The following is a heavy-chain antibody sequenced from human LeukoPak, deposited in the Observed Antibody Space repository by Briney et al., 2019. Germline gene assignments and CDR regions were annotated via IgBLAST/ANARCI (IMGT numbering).Heavy chain of an antibody. CDR1: GYIFTRYG. J-gene: IGHJ3*02. CDR2: INTNTGIP. V-gene: IGHV7-4-1*02. CDR3: ARPRAIDTLAETFNI. D-gene: IGHD3-16*01. Sequence: VASVKVSCKASGYIFTRYGINWVRKAPGQGLEWMGWINTNTGIPKYAQGFTGRFVFSLDTSVSTAYLQISGLKAEDTAVYYCARPRAIDTLAETFNIWGQGTMVSVSS.